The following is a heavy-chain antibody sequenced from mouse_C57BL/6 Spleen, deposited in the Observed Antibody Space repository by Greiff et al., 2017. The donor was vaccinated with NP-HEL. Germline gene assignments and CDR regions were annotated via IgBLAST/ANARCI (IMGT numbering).Heavy chain of an antibody. CDR3: TRPIYYGPFYAMDY. V-gene: IGHV1-5*01. J-gene: IGHJ4*01. D-gene: IGHD2-1*01. CDR2: IYPGNSDT. Sequence: EVQLQQSGTVLARPGASVKMSCKTSGYTFTSYWMHWVKQRPGQGLEWIGAIYPGNSDTSYNQKFKGKAKLTAVTSASTAYMELSSLTNEDSAVYYCTRPIYYGPFYAMDYWGQGTSVTVSS. CDR1: GYTFTSYW.